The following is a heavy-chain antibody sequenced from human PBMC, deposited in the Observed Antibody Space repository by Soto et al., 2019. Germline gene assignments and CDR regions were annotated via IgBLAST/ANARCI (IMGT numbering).Heavy chain of an antibody. Sequence: QVQLVQSGAEVKKPGASVKVSCKASGYTFTSYGISWVRQAPGQGLERMGWISAYNGNTNYAQKLQGRVTMTTDTSTSTAYMELSSLRSDDTALYYSATYTLSPLDAFDIRGQGTMVTVSS. CDR2: ISAYNGNT. CDR3: ATYTLSPLDAFDI. J-gene: IGHJ3*02. V-gene: IGHV1-18*01. D-gene: IGHD4-4*01. CDR1: GYTFTSYG.